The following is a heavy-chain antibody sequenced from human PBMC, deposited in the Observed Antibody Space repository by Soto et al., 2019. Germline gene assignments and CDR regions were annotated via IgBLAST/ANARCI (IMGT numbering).Heavy chain of an antibody. CDR2: IYYSGST. CDR3: ASGDVGAAALDGDNWFDP. D-gene: IGHD6-25*01. Sequence: QVQLQESGPGLVKPSQTLSLTCTVSGGSISSGGYYWSWIRQHPGKGLEWIGYIYYSGSTYYNPSLKSRVTISVDTSKNQFSLKLSSVTAADTAVYYCASGDVGAAALDGDNWFDPWGQGTLVTVSS. CDR1: GGSISSGGYY. J-gene: IGHJ5*02. V-gene: IGHV4-31*03.